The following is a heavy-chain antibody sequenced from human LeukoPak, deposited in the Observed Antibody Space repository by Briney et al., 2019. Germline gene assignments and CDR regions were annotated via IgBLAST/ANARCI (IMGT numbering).Heavy chain of an antibody. CDR3: ARSYGSGSYYNRNAFDI. CDR2: IYYSGST. J-gene: IGHJ3*02. D-gene: IGHD3-10*01. CDR1: GGSISSGGYY. V-gene: IGHV4-31*03. Sequence: PSETLSLTCTVSGGSISSGGYYWSWIRQHPGKGLEWIGYIYYSGSTYYNPSLKSRVTISVDTSKNQFSLKLSSVTAADTAVYYCARSYGSGSYYNRNAFDIRGQGTMVTVSS.